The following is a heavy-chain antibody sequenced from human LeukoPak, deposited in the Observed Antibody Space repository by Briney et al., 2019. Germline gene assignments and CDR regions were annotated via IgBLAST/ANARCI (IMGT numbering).Heavy chain of an antibody. CDR2: ISSSSSTI. J-gene: IGHJ4*02. Sequence: GGSLRLSCAASGFTFSSYSMNWVRQAPGKGLEWVSYISSSSSTIYYADSVKGRFTISRDNAKNSLYLQMNSLRAEDTAVYYCARAGYGDYPPFDYWGQGTLVTVSS. V-gene: IGHV3-48*04. CDR1: GFTFSSYS. D-gene: IGHD4-17*01. CDR3: ARAGYGDYPPFDY.